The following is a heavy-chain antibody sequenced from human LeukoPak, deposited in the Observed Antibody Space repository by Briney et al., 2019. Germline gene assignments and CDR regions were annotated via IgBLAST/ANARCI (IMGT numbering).Heavy chain of an antibody. J-gene: IGHJ4*02. D-gene: IGHD1-26*01. V-gene: IGHV4-61*05. CDR2: IYYSGIT. CDR3: ARHVLSGTYPFFDY. Sequence: SETLSLTCTVSGGSISNTSYYWGWIRQPPGKGLEWIGYIYYSGITNYNPSLKSRVTISVDTSKNQFSLKLSSVTAADTAVYYCARHVLSGTYPFFDYWGQGILVTVSS. CDR1: GGSISNTSYY.